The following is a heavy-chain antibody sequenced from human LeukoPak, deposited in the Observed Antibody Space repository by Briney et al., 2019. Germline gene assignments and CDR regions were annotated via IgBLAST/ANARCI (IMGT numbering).Heavy chain of an antibody. CDR1: GFTFSSYA. V-gene: IGHV3-23*01. CDR3: AKTTTGYSSGRYPGWPVDY. Sequence: GGSLRLSCAASGFTFSSYAVSWVRQAPGKGLEWVSAISGSGGGTYYTDSVKGRFTISRDNSKNTLYLQMNSLSTEDTAVYYCAKTTTGYSSGRYPGWPVDYWGQGTLVTVSS. D-gene: IGHD6-19*01. CDR2: ISGSGGGT. J-gene: IGHJ4*02.